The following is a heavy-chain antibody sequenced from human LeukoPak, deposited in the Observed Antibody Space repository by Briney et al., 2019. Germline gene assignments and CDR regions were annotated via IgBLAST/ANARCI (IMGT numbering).Heavy chain of an antibody. D-gene: IGHD6-19*01. Sequence: ASVTVSCKPSGYIFTAYYIHWVRQAPGQGLEWMGRINPNSGGTNFAQKFQGRVTMTRDTSISTAYTELSRLRSDDTAVYYCARAQRWFDSSGWYPDYWGQGTLVTVSS. CDR3: ARAQRWFDSSGWYPDY. CDR1: GYIFTAYY. CDR2: INPNSGGT. J-gene: IGHJ4*02. V-gene: IGHV1-2*06.